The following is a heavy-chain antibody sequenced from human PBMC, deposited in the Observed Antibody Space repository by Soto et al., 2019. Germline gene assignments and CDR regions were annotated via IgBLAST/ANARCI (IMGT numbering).Heavy chain of an antibody. CDR1: GYTLTSYD. D-gene: IGHD2-2*01. J-gene: IGHJ6*03. V-gene: IGHV1-8*01. Sequence: ASVKVSCEDSGYTLTSYDINWVRQATGQGLEWMGWMNPNSGNTGYAQKFQGRVTMTRNTSISTAYMELSSLRSEDTAVYYCARVEAGYCSSTSCYEYYYYYYMDVWGKGTTVTVSS. CDR2: MNPNSGNT. CDR3: ARVEAGYCSSTSCYEYYYYYYMDV.